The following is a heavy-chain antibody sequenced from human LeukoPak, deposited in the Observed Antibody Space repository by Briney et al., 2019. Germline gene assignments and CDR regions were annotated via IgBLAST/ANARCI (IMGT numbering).Heavy chain of an antibody. CDR3: ARGGGSLNY. V-gene: IGHV6-1*01. Sequence: SQTLSLTCAISGDSVSSNSAGWSWFRQSPSRGLEWLGRTYYRSKWYYDYALSVKGRITINPDTSANQFSLHLNSVTPEDTAVYYCARGGGSLNYWGQGTLVTVSS. D-gene: IGHD3-10*01. CDR1: GDSVSSNSAG. CDR2: TYYRSKWYY. J-gene: IGHJ4*02.